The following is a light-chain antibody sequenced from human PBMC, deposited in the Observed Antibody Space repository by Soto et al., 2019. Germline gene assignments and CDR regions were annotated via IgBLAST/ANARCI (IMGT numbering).Light chain of an antibody. CDR2: GAS. CDR1: QTVTRNY. J-gene: IGKJ2*03. CDR3: QQYCSLPVS. V-gene: IGKV3-20*01. Sequence: EVVLTQSPGTLSLSPGERATLSCRASQTVTRNYLAWYQQKPGQAPRLLIYGASSRATDIPHRFSGSGSGTDFTLTISRLEPEDCAVYYCQQYCSLPVSFRQGTELEIK.